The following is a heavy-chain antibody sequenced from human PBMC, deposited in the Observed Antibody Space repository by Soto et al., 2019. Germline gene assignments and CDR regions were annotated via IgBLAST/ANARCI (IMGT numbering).Heavy chain of an antibody. CDR3: ARSVVGLAAAGMGGWFDP. V-gene: IGHV1-18*01. J-gene: IGHJ5*02. CDR2: ISAYNGNT. D-gene: IGHD6-13*01. Sequence: WASVKVSCKASGYTFTSYGISWVRQAPGQGLEWMGWISAYNGNTNYAQKLQGRVTMTTDTSTSTAYMELRSLRSDDTAVYYCARSVVGLAAAGMGGWFDPWGQGTLVTVSS. CDR1: GYTFTSYG.